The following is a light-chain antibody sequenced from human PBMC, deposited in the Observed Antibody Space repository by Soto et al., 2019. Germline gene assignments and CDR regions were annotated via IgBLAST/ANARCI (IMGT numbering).Light chain of an antibody. CDR1: QTVSNNY. V-gene: IGKV3-20*01. Sequence: EIVLTQSPGTLSLSPGERATLSCRASQTVSNNYLAWYQQKPGQAPRLFIYGASTRATGIPDRFSGSGSGTDFTLNISRLEPVDFAVYYCPQYGSSRTFGQGTKVEIK. CDR2: GAS. CDR3: PQYGSSRT. J-gene: IGKJ1*01.